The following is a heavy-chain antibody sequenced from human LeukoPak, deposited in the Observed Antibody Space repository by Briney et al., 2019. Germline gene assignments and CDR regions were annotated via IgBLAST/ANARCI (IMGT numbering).Heavy chain of an antibody. CDR3: AVEVRGGQTHLPFDY. CDR1: GYTFTGHY. V-gene: IGHV1-2*06. J-gene: IGHJ4*02. Sequence: GPSVKVSCKASGYTFTGHYIHWVRQAPAQGLEWMGRINPNSGGTNYAQKFQGRVTMTRDTSISTAYMELSRLRSDDTAVYYCAVEVRGGQTHLPFDYWGQGTLVTVSS. CDR2: INPNSGGT. D-gene: IGHD3-10*01.